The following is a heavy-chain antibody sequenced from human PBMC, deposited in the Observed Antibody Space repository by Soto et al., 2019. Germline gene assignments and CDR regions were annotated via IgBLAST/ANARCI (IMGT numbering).Heavy chain of an antibody. CDR2: INHSGST. Sequence: QVQLQQWGAGLLKPSETLSLTCAVYGGSFSGYYCSWIHQPPGKGLEWIGEINHSGSTNYNPSLKSRVTISVDTSKNQFSLKLSSVTAADTAVYYCARGTMVRGVIIRRLLDPWGQGTLVTVSS. CDR1: GGSFSGYY. V-gene: IGHV4-34*01. CDR3: ARGTMVRGVIIRRLLDP. D-gene: IGHD3-10*01. J-gene: IGHJ5*02.